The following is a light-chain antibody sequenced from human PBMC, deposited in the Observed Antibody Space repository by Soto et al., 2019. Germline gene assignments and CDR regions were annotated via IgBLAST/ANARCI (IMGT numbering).Light chain of an antibody. V-gene: IGKV3D-20*02. CDR1: QSVNNNY. J-gene: IGKJ1*01. CDR2: GAS. Sequence: EIVLTQSPGTLSLSPGERATLSCRASQSVNNNYLAWYQQKPGQAPRLLIYGASTRATGISDRFSGSGSGTDFTLTISRLEPEDVGVFYCQQRTNWQWTFGQGTKVEIK. CDR3: QQRTNWQWT.